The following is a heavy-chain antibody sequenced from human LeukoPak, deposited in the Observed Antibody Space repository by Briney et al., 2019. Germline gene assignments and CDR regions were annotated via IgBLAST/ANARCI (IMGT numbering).Heavy chain of an antibody. CDR1: GFTLSSAW. Sequence: GGSLRLSCAASGFTLSSAWMSWVRQAPGKGLQWVGRIKSKTDGGTTDYAAPVKGRFTISRDDSKNTLYLQMNSLKTEDTAVYYCTTDIPSPLWFGELSDYWGQGTLVTVSS. D-gene: IGHD3-10*01. V-gene: IGHV3-15*01. CDR3: TTDIPSPLWFGELSDY. CDR2: IKSKTDGGTT. J-gene: IGHJ4*02.